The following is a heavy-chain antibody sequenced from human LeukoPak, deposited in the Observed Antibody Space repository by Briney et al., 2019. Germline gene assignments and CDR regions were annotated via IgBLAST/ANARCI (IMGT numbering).Heavy chain of an antibody. CDR1: GFTFSSYS. J-gene: IGHJ4*02. CDR2: ISSSSSYI. CDR3: ARDLLSSGSYYDFDY. V-gene: IGHV3-21*01. D-gene: IGHD1-26*01. Sequence: PGGSLRLSCAASGFTFSSYSMNWVRQAPGKGLEWVSSISSSSSYIYYADSVKGRFTISRDNAKNSLYLQMNSLRAEDTAVYYCARDLLSSGSYYDFDYWGQGTLVTVSS.